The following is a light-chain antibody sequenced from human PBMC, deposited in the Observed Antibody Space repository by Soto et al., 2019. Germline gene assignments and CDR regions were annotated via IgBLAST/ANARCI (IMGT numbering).Light chain of an antibody. V-gene: IGKV1-17*01. Sequence: IQMTQSPSSLSASVGDRFTITCRASQGIRNDLGWYQQKPGKAPKLLIYAASTLQSGVPSRFSGSGSGTEFTLTISSLQPEDFATYYCQQIDTYPPINFGQGTRLEIK. CDR3: QQIDTYPPIN. CDR1: QGIRND. CDR2: AAS. J-gene: IGKJ5*01.